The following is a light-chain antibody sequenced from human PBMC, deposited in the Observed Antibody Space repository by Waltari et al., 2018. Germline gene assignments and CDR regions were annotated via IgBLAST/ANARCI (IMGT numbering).Light chain of an antibody. V-gene: IGLV2-23*02. J-gene: IGLJ3*02. CDR1: SRDIRAYNL. Sequence: QSALTQPASGSGSPGQSITISCTGTSRDIRAYNLVPWYQQHPGKAPKVIIYGVTERPSGVSDRFSGSKSANTASLTISGLQAEDEADYYCCSYADGTTSVFGGGTKVTVL. CDR2: GVT. CDR3: CSYADGTTSV.